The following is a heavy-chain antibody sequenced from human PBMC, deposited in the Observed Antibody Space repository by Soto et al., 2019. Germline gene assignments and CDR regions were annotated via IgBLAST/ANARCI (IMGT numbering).Heavy chain of an antibody. Sequence: SETLSLTCTVSGGSISSGNYYWSWIRQPPGKGLEWIGFISYSGSTYYNASLKSRVTISVDTSMNLFSLKLSSVTAADTAVYYCARESDGTSWYDYWGQGALVTVSS. CDR2: ISYSGST. CDR3: ARESDGTSWYDY. CDR1: GGSISSGNYY. V-gene: IGHV4-30-4*02. D-gene: IGHD6-13*01. J-gene: IGHJ4*02.